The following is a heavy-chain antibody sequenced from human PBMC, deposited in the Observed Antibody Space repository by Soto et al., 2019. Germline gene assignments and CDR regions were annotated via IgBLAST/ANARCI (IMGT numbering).Heavy chain of an antibody. CDR3: AKMEGIDPWAYYFDY. CDR2: IYGGGNGP. J-gene: IGHJ4*02. Sequence: EVQVLESGGGLVQPGGSLRLSCAATGFTFSDFAMSWVRQAPGKGLEWVSRIYGGGNGPHYADSVKGRVTISRDNSKNTVYLQMNSLRTEATAVYYCAKMEGIDPWAYYFDYWGQGTLVTVSS. D-gene: IGHD3-10*01. CDR1: GFTFSDFA. V-gene: IGHV3-23*01.